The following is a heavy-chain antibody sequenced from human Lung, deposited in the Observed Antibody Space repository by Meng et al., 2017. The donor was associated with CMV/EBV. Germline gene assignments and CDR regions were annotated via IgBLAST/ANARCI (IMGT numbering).Heavy chain of an antibody. CDR1: GYTFTGYY. V-gene: IGHV1-2*06. CDR2: ITPSSGGT. Sequence: GQLWQSGAELKKPGAYVKFPWKASGYTFTGYYLHWLRQAPGEGLEWVGRITPSSGGTTYAQKFQGRVTMTRDTSISTAYMELSSLRSDDAAIYYCVRANLGSADYWGQGTLVTVSS. J-gene: IGHJ4*02. D-gene: IGHD7-27*01. CDR3: VRANLGSADY.